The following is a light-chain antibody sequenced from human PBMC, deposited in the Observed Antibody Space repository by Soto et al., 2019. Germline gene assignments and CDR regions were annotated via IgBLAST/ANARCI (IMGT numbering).Light chain of an antibody. V-gene: IGKV4-1*01. J-gene: IGKJ2*01. CDR2: WAS. CDR3: QQFYTAPYT. CDR1: QSVLHSSNNKNY. Sequence: DIVMTQSPDSLAVSLGERATINCKSSQSVLHSSNNKNYLTWYQQKPGQPPKLLIYWASTRESGVPDRFSGSGSGTDFTFTISSLQAEDVAVYYCQQFYTAPYTVGQGTKLEIK.